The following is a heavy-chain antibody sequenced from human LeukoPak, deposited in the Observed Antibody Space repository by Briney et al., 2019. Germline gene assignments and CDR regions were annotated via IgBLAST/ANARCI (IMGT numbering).Heavy chain of an antibody. V-gene: IGHV3-11*01. CDR3: ARAESPKYSSGSPPSTHDAFDT. CDR1: GFTFSDYY. CDR2: ISSSGSTI. D-gene: IGHD6-19*01. J-gene: IGHJ3*02. Sequence: GGSLRLSCAASGFTFSDYYMSWIRQAPGKGLEWVSYISSSGSTIYYADSVKGRFTISRDNAKNSLYLQMNSLRAEDTAVYYCARAESPKYSSGSPPSTHDAFDTWGQGTMVTVSS.